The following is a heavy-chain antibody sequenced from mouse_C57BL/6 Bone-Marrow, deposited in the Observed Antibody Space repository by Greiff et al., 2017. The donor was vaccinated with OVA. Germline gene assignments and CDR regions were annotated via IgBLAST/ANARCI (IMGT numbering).Heavy chain of an antibody. Sequence: VQLQQSGAKLVKPGASVQISCKASGYTFTDYYINWVKQRPGQGLEWIGKIGPGSGSTYYNEKFKGKATLTADKSSSTAYMQLSSLTSEDSAVYFCARSGITTVVATDYAMDYWGQGTSVTVSS. CDR1: GYTFTDYY. V-gene: IGHV1-77*01. D-gene: IGHD1-1*01. CDR2: IGPGSGST. J-gene: IGHJ4*01. CDR3: ARSGITTVVATDYAMDY.